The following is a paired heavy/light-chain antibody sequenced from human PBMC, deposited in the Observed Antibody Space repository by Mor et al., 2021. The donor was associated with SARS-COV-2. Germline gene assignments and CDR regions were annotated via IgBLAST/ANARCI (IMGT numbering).Heavy chain of an antibody. Sequence: EVQLVESGGGLVKPGGSLRLSCAASGFTFSNVWMSWVRQAPGKGLEWVGRIKSKTDGGTTDYAVPVKGRFTISRDDSKNTLYLQMNSLKTEDTAVYYCTTAPIACSGNSCYSRVTLDYWGQGTLVTVSS. CDR2: IKSKTDGGTT. V-gene: IGHV3-15*01. J-gene: IGHJ4*02. CDR1: GFTFSNVW. D-gene: IGHD2-15*01. CDR3: TTAPIACSGNSCYSRVTLDY.
Light chain of an antibody. CDR3: LLYYGGVWV. Sequence: QTVVTQEPSLTVSPGGTVTLTCASSTGAVTSGYYPNWFQQKPGQAPRALIYSTNNKHSWTPARFSGSLLGVKAALTLSGVQPEDEAEYYCLLYYGGVWVFGGGTKLTVL. V-gene: IGLV7-43*01. CDR2: STN. CDR1: TGAVTSGYY. J-gene: IGLJ3*02.